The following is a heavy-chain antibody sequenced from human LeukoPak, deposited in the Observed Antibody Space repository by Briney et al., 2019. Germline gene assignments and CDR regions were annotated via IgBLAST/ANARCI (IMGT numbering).Heavy chain of an antibody. Sequence: PGGFLRLSRAAAECIFGSFAMSWVRKAAGKGLELVSGIIGSWGTSFYADSVKGRFTISRDNSKNTLYLQMNSLRGEDTAVYYCARDARPCSGDSCYSKDAFDIWGQGTMVTVSS. CDR3: ARDARPCSGDSCYSKDAFDI. V-gene: IGHV3-23*01. CDR1: ECIFGSFA. CDR2: IIGSWGTS. D-gene: IGHD2-15*01. J-gene: IGHJ3*02.